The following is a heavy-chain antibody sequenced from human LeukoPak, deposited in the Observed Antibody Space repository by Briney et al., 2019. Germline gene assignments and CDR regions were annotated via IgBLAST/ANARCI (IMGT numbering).Heavy chain of an antibody. CDR2: IHYSGST. V-gene: IGHV4-61*08. Sequence: SQTLSLTCTVSGGSISSGGYYWSWIRQPPGRGLEWIGYIHYSGSTNYNPSLKSRVTMSVDTSKNQFSLKLSSVTAADTAVYYCARGTSGDRGDYWGQGTLVTVSS. CDR3: ARGTSGDRGDY. J-gene: IGHJ4*02. CDR1: GGSISSGGYY. D-gene: IGHD7-27*01.